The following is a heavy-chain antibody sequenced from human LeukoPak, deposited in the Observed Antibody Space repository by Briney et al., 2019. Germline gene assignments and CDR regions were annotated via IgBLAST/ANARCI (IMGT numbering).Heavy chain of an antibody. D-gene: IGHD2-15*01. CDR1: GYTFTGYY. J-gene: IGHJ4*02. V-gene: IGHV1-2*02. CDR3: ARGYCSGGSCYSWDY. CDR2: INPNSGGT. Sequence: ASVKVSCRASGYTFTGYYMHWVRQAPGQGLEWMGWINPNSGGTNYAQKFQGRVTMTRDTSISTAYMELSRLRSDDTAVYYCARGYCSGGSCYSWDYWGQGTLVTVSS.